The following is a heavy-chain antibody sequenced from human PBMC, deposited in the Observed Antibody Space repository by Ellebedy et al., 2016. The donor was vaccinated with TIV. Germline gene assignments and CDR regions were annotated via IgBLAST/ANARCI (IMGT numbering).Heavy chain of an antibody. Sequence: PGGSLRLSCAASGFTFSSYGMHWVRQAPGKGLEWVAVIYSDGSNKYHAESVKGRFTISRDNSKNTLYLQMNSLTAEDTAVYYCARDGAPMDPRWYFDLWGRGTLVTVSS. J-gene: IGHJ2*01. V-gene: IGHV3-33*01. CDR3: ARDGAPMDPRWYFDL. CDR1: GFTFSSYG. D-gene: IGHD3-10*01. CDR2: IYSDGSNK.